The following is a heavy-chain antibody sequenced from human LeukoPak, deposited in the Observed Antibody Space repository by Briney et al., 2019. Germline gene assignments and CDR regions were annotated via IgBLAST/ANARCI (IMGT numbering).Heavy chain of an antibody. V-gene: IGHV3-48*03. Sequence: GGSLRLSCTASGFTFSKHEMTWVRQAPGKGLEWVSYISSSDSTVYYADSVKGRFTISRDNAKNSLYLQMNSLRAEDAAIYYCARGRGLTLFYYGLDVWGQGTTVTVSS. D-gene: IGHD3-9*01. J-gene: IGHJ6*02. CDR3: ARGRGLTLFYYGLDV. CDR2: ISSSDSTV. CDR1: GFTFSKHE.